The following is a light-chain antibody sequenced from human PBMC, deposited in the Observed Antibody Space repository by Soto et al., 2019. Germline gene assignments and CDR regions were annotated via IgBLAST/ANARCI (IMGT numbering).Light chain of an antibody. CDR1: SSDVGGYNY. J-gene: IGLJ1*01. V-gene: IGLV2-14*03. CDR2: EVS. CDR3: SSYTSTTARV. Sequence: QSALTQLASVSASPGPAITISCPGTSSDVGGYNYVSWYQQHPGKGPKLRIYEVSNRPSGVSNRFSGSKSGNTATLTISGLQAEDEADYYCSSYTSTTARVFGTGTKVTVL.